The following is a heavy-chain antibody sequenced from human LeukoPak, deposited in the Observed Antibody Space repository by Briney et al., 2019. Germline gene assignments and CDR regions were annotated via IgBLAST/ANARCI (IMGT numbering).Heavy chain of an antibody. J-gene: IGHJ4*02. Sequence: SETLSLTCAVYGGSYSGYYWSWIRQPPGERLEWIGEINHSGSTNYNPSLKSRVTISVDTSKNQFSLKLSSVTAADTAVYYCARGHYYDSSGYWGQGTLVTVSS. CDR3: ARGHYYDSSGY. CDR1: GGSYSGYY. V-gene: IGHV4-34*01. D-gene: IGHD3-22*01. CDR2: INHSGST.